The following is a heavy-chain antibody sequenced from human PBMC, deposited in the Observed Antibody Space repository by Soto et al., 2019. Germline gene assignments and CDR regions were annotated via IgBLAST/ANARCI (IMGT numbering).Heavy chain of an antibody. Sequence: EAHMLESGGGLGQPGGSLRLSWAASGFTFSMYAMSWVRQAPGKGLEWVSSIGGGGADTYYADAVKGQFTISRDNSNNILFLEMTSLRAEDTAIYYCAKDRMDHNSVWDPFDIWGQGTMVTVS. D-gene: IGHD1-20*01. CDR2: IGGGGADT. CDR3: AKDRMDHNSVWDPFDI. CDR1: GFTFSMYA. V-gene: IGHV3-23*01. J-gene: IGHJ3*02.